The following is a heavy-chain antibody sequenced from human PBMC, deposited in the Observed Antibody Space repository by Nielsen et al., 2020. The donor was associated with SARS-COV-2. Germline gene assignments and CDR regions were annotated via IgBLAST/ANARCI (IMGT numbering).Heavy chain of an antibody. D-gene: IGHD4-23*01. V-gene: IGHV3-9*01. CDR3: AKAATTVVTPPYYFDY. CDR1: GFTFDDYA. Sequence: SLKISCAASGFTFDDYAMHWVRHASGKGLEWVSGISWNSGSIGYADSVKGRFTISRDNAKNSLYLQMNSLRAEDTALYYCAKAATTVVTPPYYFDYWGQGTLVTVSS. CDR2: ISWNSGSI. J-gene: IGHJ4*02.